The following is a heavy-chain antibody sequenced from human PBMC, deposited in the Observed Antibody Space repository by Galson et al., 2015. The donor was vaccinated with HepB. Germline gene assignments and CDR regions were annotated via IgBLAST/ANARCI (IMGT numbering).Heavy chain of an antibody. CDR1: GFSVNDNN. CDR3: ASFGGSYIGG. Sequence: SLRLSCAASGFSVNDNNMCWVRQAPGKGLEWVSVVHGNGDIYYADSVKGRFSTSRDIRMNTLSLHMKSLRAEDTAMSYCASFGGSYIGGWGQGTLVTVSS. V-gene: IGHV3-53*01. CDR2: VHGNGDI. D-gene: IGHD3-16*01. J-gene: IGHJ4*02.